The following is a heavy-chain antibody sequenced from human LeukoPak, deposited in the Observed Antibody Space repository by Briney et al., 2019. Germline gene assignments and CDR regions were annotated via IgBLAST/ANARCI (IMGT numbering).Heavy chain of an antibody. CDR3: AGDKTTGGWYEFDY. CDR1: GFTVSSNY. Sequence: GGSLRLSCAASGFTVSSNYMSWVRQGPGKGLECVSVISNDGDTYYADSVKGRFTISRDTSKNTVSLQMNSLRAEDTAVYYCAGDKTTGGWYEFDYGGQGTLVTVSS. CDR2: ISNDGDT. D-gene: IGHD6-19*01. J-gene: IGHJ4*02. V-gene: IGHV3-53*01.